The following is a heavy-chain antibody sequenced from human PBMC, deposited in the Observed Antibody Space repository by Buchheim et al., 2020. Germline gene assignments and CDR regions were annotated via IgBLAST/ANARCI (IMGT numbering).Heavy chain of an antibody. CDR1: GDSISSNSFY. V-gene: IGHV4-39*01. J-gene: IGHJ4*02. Sequence: QLHLQESGPGLVKPSETLSLTCIVFGDSISSNSFYWGWIRQPPGKGLEWIGSVDYSGNTYYNPSLKSRVTISVDRSKNQFSLKLSSVTATDTAVYYCAGHGKWLHGGPDYWGQGTL. CDR2: VDYSGNT. D-gene: IGHD5-12*01. CDR3: AGHGKWLHGGPDY.